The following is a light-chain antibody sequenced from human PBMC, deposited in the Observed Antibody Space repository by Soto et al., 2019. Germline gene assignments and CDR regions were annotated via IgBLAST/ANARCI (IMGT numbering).Light chain of an antibody. CDR1: RNISSW. J-gene: IGKJ2*01. Sequence: DIQMTQSPSTLSASVGDRVTITCRASRNISSWLAWYQQKPGKAPKLLIDKASSLESGVPSRLSGSGSGTEFTLTISSLQPDDFATYYCQQYKSYSHTFGQGTKLEIK. CDR3: QQYKSYSHT. V-gene: IGKV1-5*03. CDR2: KAS.